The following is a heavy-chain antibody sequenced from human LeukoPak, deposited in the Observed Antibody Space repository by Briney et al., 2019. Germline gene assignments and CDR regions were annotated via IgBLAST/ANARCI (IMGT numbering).Heavy chain of an antibody. CDR3: PRHGCSSTSGRRDYYYYMDG. D-gene: IGHD2-2*01. J-gene: IGHJ6*03. Sequence: GESLKISCKGSGYSFTSYWIGWVRQMPGKGLEWMGIIYPGDSDTRYSPSFQGQVTISADKSISTAYLQWSSLKASDTAMYYWPRHGCSSTSGRRDYYYYMDGWGKGTTVTVSS. CDR2: IYPGDSDT. V-gene: IGHV5-51*01. CDR1: GYSFTSYW.